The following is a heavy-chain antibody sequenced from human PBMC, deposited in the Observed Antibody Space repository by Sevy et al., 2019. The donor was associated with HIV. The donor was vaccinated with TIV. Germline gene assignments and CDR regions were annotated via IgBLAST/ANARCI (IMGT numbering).Heavy chain of an antibody. CDR1: GFTFSSYA. CDR3: ATAKGAYYDPYYFDY. CDR2: ISGSAGST. J-gene: IGHJ4*02. Sequence: GGSLRLSCAASGFTFSSYAMTWVRQAPGKGLEWVSAISGSAGSTYYADSVKGRFTISRHNSKNTLYLQMNSLRAEDTAVYYCATAKGAYYDPYYFDYWGQGTLVTVSS. D-gene: IGHD3-22*01. V-gene: IGHV3-23*01.